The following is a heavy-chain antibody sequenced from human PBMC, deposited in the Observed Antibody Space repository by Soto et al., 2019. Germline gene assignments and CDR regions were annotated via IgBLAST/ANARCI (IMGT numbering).Heavy chain of an antibody. CDR1: GGSISSYY. Sequence: SETLSLTCTVSGGSISSYYWSWIRQPPGKGLEWIGYIYYSGSTNYNPSLKSRVTISVDTSKNQFSLKLSSVTAADTAVYYCASQIPSKAAAGTWGPQYFQHWGQGTLVTVSS. D-gene: IGHD6-13*01. V-gene: IGHV4-59*01. CDR2: IYYSGST. J-gene: IGHJ1*01. CDR3: ASQIPSKAAAGTWGPQYFQH.